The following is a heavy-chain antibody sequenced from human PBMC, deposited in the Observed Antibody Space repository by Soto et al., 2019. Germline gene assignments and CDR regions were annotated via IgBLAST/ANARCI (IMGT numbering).Heavy chain of an antibody. CDR1: GFTVSSNY. J-gene: IGHJ2*01. V-gene: IGHV3-66*01. Sequence: EVQLVESGGGLVQPGGSLRLSCAASGFTVSSNYMTWVRQAPGKGLEWVSVIYSGDSAYYADSVKGRFTISRDNSKNALYLQMNSLRAEDTAVYYCARDMSSRSSYGYFDLWGRGTLVTVSS. CDR2: IYSGDSA. D-gene: IGHD6-13*01. CDR3: ARDMSSRSSYGYFDL.